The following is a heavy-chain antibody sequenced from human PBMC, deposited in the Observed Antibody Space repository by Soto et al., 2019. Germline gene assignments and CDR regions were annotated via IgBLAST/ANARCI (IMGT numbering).Heavy chain of an antibody. J-gene: IGHJ4*02. Sequence: GGSLGFPCAPWGFPFNSNGMHGVLQAPGKGLEWVAVIWYDGSNKYYADSVKGRFTISRDNSKNTLYLQMNSLRAEDTAVYYCEIVPKYYDILTGPDYWGQGTLVTVYS. CDR2: IWYDGSNK. CDR1: GFPFNSNG. V-gene: IGHV3-33*01. CDR3: EIVPKYYDILTGPDY. D-gene: IGHD3-9*01.